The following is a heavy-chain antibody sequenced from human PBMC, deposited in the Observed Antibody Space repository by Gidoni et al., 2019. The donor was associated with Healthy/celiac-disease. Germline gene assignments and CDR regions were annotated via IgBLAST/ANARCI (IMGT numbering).Heavy chain of an antibody. J-gene: IGHJ4*02. Sequence: SRVTISVDTSKNQFSLKLSSVTAADTAVYYCAGWTVHKYYFDYWGQGTLVTVSS. CDR3: AGWTVHKYYFDY. D-gene: IGHD2-15*01. V-gene: IGHV4-39*01.